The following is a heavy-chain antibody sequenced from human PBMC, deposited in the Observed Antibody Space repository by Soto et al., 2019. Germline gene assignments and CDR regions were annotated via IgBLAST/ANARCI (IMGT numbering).Heavy chain of an antibody. D-gene: IGHD6-19*01. Sequence: PGESLKISCKGSGYSFTSYWISWVLQIPWKGLEWMGRIDPSDPYTNYSPSFQGHVTISADKSISTAYLQWSSLKASDTAMYYWAISQGLAIGSAFDRWGKGKMVTVSS. J-gene: IGHJ3*02. V-gene: IGHV5-10-1*01. CDR2: IDPSDPYT. CDR3: AISQGLAIGSAFDR. CDR1: GYSFTSYW.